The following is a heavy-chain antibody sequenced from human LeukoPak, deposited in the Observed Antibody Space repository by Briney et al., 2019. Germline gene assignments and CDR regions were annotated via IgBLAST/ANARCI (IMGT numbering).Heavy chain of an antibody. CDR2: INPNSGDT. J-gene: IGHJ3*02. V-gene: IGHV1-2*02. Sequence: ASVKVSCKASGYTFTGYYMHWVRQAPGQGLEWMGWINPNSGDTNYAQKFQGRVTMTRDTSISTAYMDLSRLRSDDTAVYYCASIVVVTARYAFDIWGQGTMVTVSS. CDR1: GYTFTGYY. CDR3: ASIVVVTARYAFDI. D-gene: IGHD2-21*02.